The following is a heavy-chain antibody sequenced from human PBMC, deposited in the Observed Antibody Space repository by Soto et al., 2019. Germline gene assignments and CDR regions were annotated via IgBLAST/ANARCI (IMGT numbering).Heavy chain of an antibody. V-gene: IGHV1-3*01. CDR2: INAGNGNT. Sequence: ASVKVSCKASGYTFTNYAMHWVRQGPGQRLEWMGWINAGNGNTKYSQKFQGRVTITRDTSASTAYMELSSLRSEDTAVYYCARGDYDVLTGYSPPTNYYGMDVWGQGTTVTVS. CDR1: GYTFTNYA. J-gene: IGHJ6*02. D-gene: IGHD3-9*01. CDR3: ARGDYDVLTGYSPPTNYYGMDV.